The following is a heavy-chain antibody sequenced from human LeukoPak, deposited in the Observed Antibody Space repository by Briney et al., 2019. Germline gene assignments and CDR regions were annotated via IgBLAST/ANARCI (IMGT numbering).Heavy chain of an antibody. J-gene: IGHJ5*02. D-gene: IGHD2-15*01. CDR1: GFTFSSYG. Sequence: PGGSLRLSCAASGFTFSSYGMHWVRQAPGKGLEWVAVIWYDGSNKYYADSVKGRFTISRDNSKNTLYLQMNSLRAEDTAVYYCAKDRAGIFVRPNWFDPWGQGTLVTVSS. CDR2: IWYDGSNK. CDR3: AKDRAGIFVRPNWFDP. V-gene: IGHV3-33*06.